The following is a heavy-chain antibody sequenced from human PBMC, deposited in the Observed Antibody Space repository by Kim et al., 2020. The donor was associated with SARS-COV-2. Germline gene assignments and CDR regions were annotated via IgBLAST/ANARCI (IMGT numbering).Heavy chain of an antibody. J-gene: IGHJ4*02. CDR1: GGSMSDYY. CDR3: ARLNGGY. V-gene: IGHV4-59*01. Sequence: SETLSLTCTVSGGSMSDYYWSWIRQPPAKGLEWIGYINYSGNTNYNPSLKSRVTISVDTSKNQFSLKVTSVTAADTALYYCARLNGGYWGQGTLVTVSS. D-gene: IGHD3-16*01. CDR2: INYSGNT.